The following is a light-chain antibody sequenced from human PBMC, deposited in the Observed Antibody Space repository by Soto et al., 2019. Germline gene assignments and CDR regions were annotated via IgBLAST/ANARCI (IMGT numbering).Light chain of an antibody. CDR1: SSDVGGYNY. Sequence: QSALTQPSSASGSPGQSVTISCTGTSSDVGGYNYVSWYQQYPGKAPKVMIYDVSKRPSGVPDRFSGSKSGNTASLTVSGLQAEDEADYYCSSYTGNTDVVFGGGTKLTVL. J-gene: IGLJ2*01. CDR2: DVS. CDR3: SSYTGNTDVV. V-gene: IGLV2-8*01.